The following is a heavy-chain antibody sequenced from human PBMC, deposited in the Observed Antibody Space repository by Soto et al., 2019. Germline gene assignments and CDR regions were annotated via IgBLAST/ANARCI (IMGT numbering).Heavy chain of an antibody. Sequence: SETPSLTCTVSGGSVSSGSYYWSWIRQPPGKGLEWIGYIYYSGSTNYNPSLKSRVTISVDTSKNQFSLKLSSVTAADTAVYYCARGRGYSSSRNWFDPWGQGTLVTVSS. CDR1: GGSVSSGSYY. J-gene: IGHJ5*02. CDR2: IYYSGST. V-gene: IGHV4-61*01. D-gene: IGHD6-13*01. CDR3: ARGRGYSSSRNWFDP.